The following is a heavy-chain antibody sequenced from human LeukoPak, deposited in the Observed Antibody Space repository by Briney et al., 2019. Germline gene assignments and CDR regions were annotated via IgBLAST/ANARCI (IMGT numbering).Heavy chain of an antibody. V-gene: IGHV4-4*07. J-gene: IGHJ5*02. D-gene: IGHD6-13*01. CDR3: ARRSYSSSDIFDP. CDR2: IYTSGST. Sequence: SETLSLTCKVSGGSISSYNWSWIRQPAGKGLEWIGRIYTSGSTNHNPSLKSRVTMSVDTSKNQFSLKLSSVTAADTAVYYCARRSYSSSDIFDPWGQGTLVTVSS. CDR1: GGSISSYN.